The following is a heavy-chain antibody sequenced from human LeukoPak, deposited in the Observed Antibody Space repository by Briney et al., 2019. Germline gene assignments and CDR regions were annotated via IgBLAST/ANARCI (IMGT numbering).Heavy chain of an antibody. V-gene: IGHV1-69*13. CDR2: IIPIFGTA. J-gene: IGHJ4*02. D-gene: IGHD3-22*01. CDR3: ARGGRQYDSSGYYLDY. CDR1: GGTFSSYA. Sequence: VASVNVSCKASGGTFSSYAISWVRQAPGQGLEWMGGIIPIFGTANYAQKFQGRVTITADESTSTAYMELSSLRSEDTAVYYCARGGRQYDSSGYYLDYWGQGTLVTVSS.